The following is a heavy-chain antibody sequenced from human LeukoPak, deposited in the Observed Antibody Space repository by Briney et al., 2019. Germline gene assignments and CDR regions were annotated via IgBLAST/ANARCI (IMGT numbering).Heavy chain of an antibody. CDR3: ARSVSYYDSSGYYQDY. J-gene: IGHJ4*02. D-gene: IGHD3-22*01. V-gene: IGHV3-9*01. CDR2: ISWNSGSI. Sequence: GGSLRLSCAASGFTFDDYAMHWVRQAPGKGLQWVSGISWNSGSIGYADSVKGRFTISRDNSKNTLYLQMNSLRAEDTAVYYCARSVSYYDSSGYYQDYWGQGTLVTVSS. CDR1: GFTFDDYA.